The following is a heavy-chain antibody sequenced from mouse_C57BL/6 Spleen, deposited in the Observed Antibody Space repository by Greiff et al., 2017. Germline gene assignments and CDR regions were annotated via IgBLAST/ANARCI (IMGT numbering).Heavy chain of an antibody. Sequence: VQLQQPGAELVRPGSSVKLSCKASGYTFTSYWMDWVKQRPGQGLEWIGNIYPSDSETHYNQKFKDKATLTVDKSSSTAYMQLSSLTSEDSAVYYSTRALYYYGSSLDYWGHGTTLTVSS. V-gene: IGHV1-61*01. D-gene: IGHD1-1*01. CDR3: TRALYYYGSSLDY. CDR2: IYPSDSET. J-gene: IGHJ2*01. CDR1: GYTFTSYW.